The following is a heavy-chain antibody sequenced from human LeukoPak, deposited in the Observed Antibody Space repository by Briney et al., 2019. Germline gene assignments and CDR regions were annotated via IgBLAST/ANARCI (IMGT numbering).Heavy chain of an antibody. V-gene: IGHV4-61*09. D-gene: IGHD3-10*02. CDR3: ARNYVRSRYNWFDP. Sequence: SETLSLTRTVSGGSIGSGGYYWSWIRQPPGKGLEWIGHIYTSGSTNYNPSLKSRVTISVDTSKNQFSLKLSSVTAADTAVYYCARNYVRSRYNWFDPWGQGTLVTVSS. CDR2: IYTSGST. CDR1: GGSIGSGGYY. J-gene: IGHJ5*02.